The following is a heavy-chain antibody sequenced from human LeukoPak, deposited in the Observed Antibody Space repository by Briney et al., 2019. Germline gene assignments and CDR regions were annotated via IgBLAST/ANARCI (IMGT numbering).Heavy chain of an antibody. CDR3: ARDFKRHYYDSSGSPPDY. CDR2: ISAYNGNT. D-gene: IGHD3-22*01. V-gene: IGHV1-18*01. CDR1: GYTFTSYG. Sequence: ASVKVSCKASGYTFTSYGISWVRQAPGQGLEWMGWISAYNGNTNYAQKLQGRVTMTTDTSTSTAYMELRSLRSDDTAVYYCARDFKRHYYDSSGSPPDYWGQGTLVTVSS. J-gene: IGHJ4*02.